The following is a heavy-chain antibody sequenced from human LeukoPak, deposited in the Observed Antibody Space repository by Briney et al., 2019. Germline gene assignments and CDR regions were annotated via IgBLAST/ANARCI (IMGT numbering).Heavy chain of an antibody. D-gene: IGHD2-2*01. CDR3: ATTGHCSSSSCAIDY. V-gene: IGHV3-21*01. Sequence: KPGGSLRLSCAASGFTFTSCTMNWVRQAPGKGLEWVSSITGSSGYISYADSVKGRFTISRANAKNSLYLQMNSLRGEDTAMYYCATTGHCSSSSCAIDYWGQGTLVSVSS. J-gene: IGHJ4*02. CDR2: ITGSSGYI. CDR1: GFTFTSCT.